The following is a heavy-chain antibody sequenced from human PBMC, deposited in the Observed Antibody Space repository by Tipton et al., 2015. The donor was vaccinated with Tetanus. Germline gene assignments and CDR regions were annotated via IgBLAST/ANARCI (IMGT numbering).Heavy chain of an antibody. Sequence: SLRLSCAASGFTFRDYSMNWVRQAPGKGLQWVSYISSGSSAIYYADSVKGRFTISRDNAKNSLYLQMNSLRDDDTALYYCARGSGAMDSWGQGTLVTVSS. D-gene: IGHD7-27*01. CDR1: GFTFRDYS. CDR2: ISSGSSAI. V-gene: IGHV3-48*02. J-gene: IGHJ5*01. CDR3: ARGSGAMDS.